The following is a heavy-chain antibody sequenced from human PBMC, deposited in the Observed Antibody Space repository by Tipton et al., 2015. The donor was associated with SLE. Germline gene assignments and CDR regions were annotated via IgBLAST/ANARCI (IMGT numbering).Heavy chain of an antibody. V-gene: IGHV4-59*01. D-gene: IGHD6-13*01. CDR2: FYYDGTT. CDR1: GGSISGYS. Sequence: TLSLTCTVSGGSISGYSWTWFRQPPGKGLDWIGYFYYDGTTKYNPSLKSRVAISVDTSKNQFSLKLSSVTAADTAVYYCATYRSSWTRFDYWGQGTLVTVSS. J-gene: IGHJ4*02. CDR3: ATYRSSWTRFDY.